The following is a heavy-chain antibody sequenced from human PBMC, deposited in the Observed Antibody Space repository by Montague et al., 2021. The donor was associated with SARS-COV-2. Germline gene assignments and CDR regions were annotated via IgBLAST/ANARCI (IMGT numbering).Heavy chain of an antibody. J-gene: IGHJ3*02. CDR3: ASPTYYYDSSGSAAFDI. V-gene: IGHV4-39*01. CDR1: GVAISSSSYY. Sequence: SETLSLTCTVSGVAISSSSYYWGWIRQPPREGLEWIGSIYYSGSTYYNPSLKSRVTISVDTSKNQFSLKLSSVTAADTAVYHCASPTYYYDSSGSAAFDIWGQGTMVTVSS. CDR2: IYYSGST. D-gene: IGHD3-22*01.